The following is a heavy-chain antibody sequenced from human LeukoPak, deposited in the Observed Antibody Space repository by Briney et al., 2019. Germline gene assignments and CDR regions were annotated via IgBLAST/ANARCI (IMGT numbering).Heavy chain of an antibody. CDR2: IYTSGSI. Sequence: PSETLSLTCTVSGGSISSYYWSWIRQPAGKGLEWIGRIYTSGSINYNPSLKSRVTMSVDTSKNQFSLKLSSVTAADTAVYYCARDTNVWSGYWMFDYWGQGTLVTVSS. CDR1: GGSISSYY. D-gene: IGHD3-3*01. V-gene: IGHV4-4*07. CDR3: ARDTNVWSGYWMFDY. J-gene: IGHJ4*02.